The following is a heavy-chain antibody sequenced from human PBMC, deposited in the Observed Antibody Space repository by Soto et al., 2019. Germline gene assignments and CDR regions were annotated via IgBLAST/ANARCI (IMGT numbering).Heavy chain of an antibody. Sequence: EVQLVESGGGLVQPGGSLRLSCAASGFTFSSYEMNWVRQAPGKGLEWVSYIRSSGSTIYYADSVKGRFTISRDNAKNSLYLQMNGLRAEDTAVYYCARGVYCSGGSCYSYDAFDIWGQGTMVTVSS. J-gene: IGHJ3*02. V-gene: IGHV3-48*03. CDR2: IRSSGSTI. CDR3: ARGVYCSGGSCYSYDAFDI. D-gene: IGHD2-15*01. CDR1: GFTFSSYE.